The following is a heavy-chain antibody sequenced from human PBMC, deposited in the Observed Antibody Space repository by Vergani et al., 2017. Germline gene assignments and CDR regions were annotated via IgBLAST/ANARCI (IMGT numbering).Heavy chain of an antibody. CDR2: IKSKTDGGTT. Sequence: EVQLLESGGGLVQPGGSLRLSCAASGFTFSNAWMSWVRQAPGKGLEWVCRIKSKTDGGTTDYAAPVKGRFTISRDDSKNTLYLQMNSLKTEDTAVYYCTTGVSTAVFDYWGQGTLVTVSS. CDR3: TTGVSTAVFDY. V-gene: IGHV3-15*01. J-gene: IGHJ4*02. CDR1: GFTFSNAW. D-gene: IGHD5-18*01.